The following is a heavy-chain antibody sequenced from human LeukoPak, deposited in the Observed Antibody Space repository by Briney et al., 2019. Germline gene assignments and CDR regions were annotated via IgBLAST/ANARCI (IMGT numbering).Heavy chain of an antibody. CDR3: AKDQFGSGSYSLGGMDV. Sequence: GGSLRLSCAASGFTFDDHGMHWVRQAPGKGLEWVSLISGDGGTTYYADSAKGRFTISRDNSKNSLYLQMNNLRTEDTALYYCAKDQFGSGSYSLGGMDVWGQGTTVAASS. V-gene: IGHV3-43*02. CDR2: ISGDGGTT. D-gene: IGHD3-10*01. CDR1: GFTFDDHG. J-gene: IGHJ6*02.